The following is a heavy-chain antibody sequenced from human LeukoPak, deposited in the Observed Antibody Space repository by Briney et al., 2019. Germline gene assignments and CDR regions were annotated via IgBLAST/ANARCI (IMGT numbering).Heavy chain of an antibody. CDR3: ARGGIAAAVGRDRRLDY. V-gene: IGHV3-30*03. Sequence: PGRSLRLSCAASGFTFSSYGMHWVRQAPGKGLEWVAVISYDGSNKYYADSVKGRFTISRDNSKNTLYLQMNSLRAEDTAVYYCARGGIAAAVGRDRRLDYWGQGTLVTVSS. CDR1: GFTFSSYG. CDR2: ISYDGSNK. J-gene: IGHJ4*02. D-gene: IGHD6-13*01.